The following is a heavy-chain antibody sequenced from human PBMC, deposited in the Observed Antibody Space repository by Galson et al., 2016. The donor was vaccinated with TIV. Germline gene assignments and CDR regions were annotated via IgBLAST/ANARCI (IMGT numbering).Heavy chain of an antibody. J-gene: IGHJ6*02. CDR1: GYSFLSYG. D-gene: IGHD2-2*01. CDR3: ATELYCSSISCYYYYGLGV. CDR2: ISAYSGDI. Sequence: SVKVSCKASGYSFLSYGMTWVRQAPGRGLEWLGWISAYSGDIKSARKFQGRVTMTTDTSTNTAYMELRSLGSDDTAVYYCATELYCSSISCYYYYGLGVWGHGNPGHRLL. V-gene: IGHV1-18*04.